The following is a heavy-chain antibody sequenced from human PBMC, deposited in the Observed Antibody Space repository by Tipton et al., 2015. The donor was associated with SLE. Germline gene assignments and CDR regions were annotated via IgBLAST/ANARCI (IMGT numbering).Heavy chain of an antibody. Sequence: LRLSCAVYGGSFSGYYWSWIRQPPGKGLEWIGEINHSGSTNYNPSLKSRVTISVDTSKNQFSLKLSSVTAADTAVYYCARAHLGGGWFDPWGQGTLVTVSS. CDR2: INHSGST. CDR1: GGSFSGYY. V-gene: IGHV4-34*01. CDR3: ARAHLGGGWFDP. J-gene: IGHJ5*02. D-gene: IGHD3-10*01.